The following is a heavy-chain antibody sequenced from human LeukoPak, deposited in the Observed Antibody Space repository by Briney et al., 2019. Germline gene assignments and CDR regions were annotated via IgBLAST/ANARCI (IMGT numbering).Heavy chain of an antibody. CDR3: ARDYSSPGNFDY. D-gene: IGHD6-13*01. V-gene: IGHV3-21*01. CDR1: GFTFSSYR. Sequence: GGSLRLSCAASGFTFSSYRMNWVRQAPGKGLEWVSSISSSSSYIYYADSVKGRFTISRDNAKNSLYLQMNSLRAEDTAVYYCARDYSSPGNFDYWGQGTLVTVSS. J-gene: IGHJ4*02. CDR2: ISSSSSYI.